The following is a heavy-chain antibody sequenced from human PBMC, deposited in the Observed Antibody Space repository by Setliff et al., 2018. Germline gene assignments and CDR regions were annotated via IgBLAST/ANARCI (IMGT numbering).Heavy chain of an antibody. CDR1: GGSIGPHY. J-gene: IGHJ4*02. CDR3: ARENGYCSGGACYFMFDY. V-gene: IGHV4-59*11. CDR2: IYYSGSTS. Sequence: SETLSLTCTVSGGSIGPHYWSWIRQAPGKGLEWIGYIYYSGSTSYYNPSLKSRVTISVDTSKNQFSLELSSVTAADTAMYYCARENGYCSGGACYFMFDYWGQGTLVTVSS. D-gene: IGHD2-15*01.